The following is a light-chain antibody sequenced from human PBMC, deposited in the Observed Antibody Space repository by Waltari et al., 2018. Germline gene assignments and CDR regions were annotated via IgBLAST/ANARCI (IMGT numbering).Light chain of an antibody. J-gene: IGLJ3*02. CDR2: VNSYGSH. V-gene: IGLV4-69*01. CDR3: QTGGHGTWV. Sequence: QLVLTQSPSASASLGASVKLTCTLSSGHRSNIIAWHQQQPEKGPRYLMKVNSYGSHSKGDEIPDRFSGSSSGAERYLTISNLQSEDEADYFCQTGGHGTWVFGGGTKLTVL. CDR1: SGHRSNI.